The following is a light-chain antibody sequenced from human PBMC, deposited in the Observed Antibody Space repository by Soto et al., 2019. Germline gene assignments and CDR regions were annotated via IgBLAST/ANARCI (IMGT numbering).Light chain of an antibody. Sequence: EIVLTQSPATLSLSPGERATLSCRASQSVSSYLAWYQQKPGQAPRLLIYDASTRATGIPARFSGSGSGTDFTLTISSLEPEDVAVYYRQQRSDWPPLTFGGGTKVEIK. CDR2: DAS. CDR1: QSVSSY. V-gene: IGKV3-11*01. J-gene: IGKJ4*01. CDR3: QQRSDWPPLT.